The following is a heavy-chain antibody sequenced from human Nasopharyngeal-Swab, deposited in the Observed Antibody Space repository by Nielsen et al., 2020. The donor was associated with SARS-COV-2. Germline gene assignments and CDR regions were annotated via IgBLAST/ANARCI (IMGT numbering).Heavy chain of an antibody. Sequence: WIRQPPGKGLEWVSYISSSGSTIYYADSVKGRFTISRDNAKNSLYLQMNSLRAEDTAVYYCARDGYSSSSSYYYYYGMDVWDQGTTVTVSS. J-gene: IGHJ6*02. V-gene: IGHV3-11*01. CDR3: ARDGYSSSSSYYYYYGMDV. D-gene: IGHD6-6*01. CDR2: ISSSGSTI.